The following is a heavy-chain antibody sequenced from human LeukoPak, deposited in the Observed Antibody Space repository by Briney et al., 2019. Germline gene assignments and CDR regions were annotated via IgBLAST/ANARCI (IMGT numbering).Heavy chain of an antibody. J-gene: IGHJ5*02. V-gene: IGHV3-23*01. D-gene: IGHD3-16*02. CDR2: VSGSGGST. CDR3: AKDWYDYVWGSYPS. CDR1: GFTFSSYA. Sequence: GGSLRLSCAASGFTFSSYAMSWVRQAPGKGLEWVSAVSGSGGSTYYADSVKGRFTISRDNSKNTLYLQMNSLRAEDTAVYYCAKDWYDYVWGSYPSWGQGTLVTVSS.